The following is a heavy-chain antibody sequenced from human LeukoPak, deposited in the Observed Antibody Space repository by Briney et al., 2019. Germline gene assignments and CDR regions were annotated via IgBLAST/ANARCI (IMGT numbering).Heavy chain of an antibody. Sequence: GGSLRLSCAASGFIFSSYGMHWVRQAPGKGLEWVAFIRYDGSSKYYADSVKGRFTISRDNSKNTLYLQLSTLRVEDMALYFCAREGRLPILYQYYMDVWGKGTTVTVSS. CDR1: GFIFSSYG. CDR3: AREGRLPILYQYYMDV. D-gene: IGHD3-3*01. V-gene: IGHV3-30*02. J-gene: IGHJ6*03. CDR2: IRYDGSSK.